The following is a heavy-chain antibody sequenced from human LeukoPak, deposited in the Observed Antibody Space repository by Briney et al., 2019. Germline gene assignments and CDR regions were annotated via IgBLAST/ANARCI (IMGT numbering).Heavy chain of an antibody. CDR1: GFTFSSYS. D-gene: IGHD2-21*01. Sequence: GGSLRLSCAASGFTFSSYSMNWVRQAPGKGLEWVSSISSSSSYIYYADSVKGRFTISRDNAKNSLYLRMNSLRAEDTAVYYCARLILEFGERDKHFDYWGQGTLVTVSS. J-gene: IGHJ4*02. V-gene: IGHV3-21*01. CDR3: ARLILEFGERDKHFDY. CDR2: ISSSSSYI.